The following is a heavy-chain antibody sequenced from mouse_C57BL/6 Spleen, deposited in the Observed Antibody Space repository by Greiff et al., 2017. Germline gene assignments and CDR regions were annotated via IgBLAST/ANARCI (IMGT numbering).Heavy chain of an antibody. J-gene: IGHJ4*01. Sequence: DVKLVESGGGLVKPGGSLKLSCAASGFTFSSYTMSWVRQTPEKRLEWVATISGGGGNTYYPDSVKGRFTISRDNAKNPLYLQMSSLRAEDTALYYCARLNYGSSYGYAMDYWGQGTSGTVSS. CDR2: ISGGGGNT. D-gene: IGHD1-1*01. CDR1: GFTFSSYT. CDR3: ARLNYGSSYGYAMDY. V-gene: IGHV5-9*01.